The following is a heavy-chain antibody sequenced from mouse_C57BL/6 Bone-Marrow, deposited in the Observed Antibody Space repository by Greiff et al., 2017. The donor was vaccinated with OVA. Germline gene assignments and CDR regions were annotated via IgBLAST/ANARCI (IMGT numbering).Heavy chain of an antibody. Sequence: EVKLMESGGGLVKPGGSLKFSCAASGFTFSDYGMHWVRQAPEKGLEWVAYISSGRSTLSYADTVKGRFTISRDNAKNTLFQQMTSLRSEDTAMYYCARPGSYYYAMDYWGQGTSVTVSA. CDR1: GFTFSDYG. D-gene: IGHD1-1*01. J-gene: IGHJ4*01. V-gene: IGHV5-17*01. CDR2: ISSGRSTL. CDR3: ARPGSYYYAMDY.